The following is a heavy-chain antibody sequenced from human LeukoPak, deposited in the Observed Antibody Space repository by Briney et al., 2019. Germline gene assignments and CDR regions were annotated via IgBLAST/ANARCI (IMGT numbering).Heavy chain of an antibody. Sequence: SVKVSCKASGGTFSSYAISWVRQAPGQGLESLGAISPNFGTANYAQKFQGRVTITADESTSTAYMELSSLRSEDTAVYYCARGLKGATVVTPFDYWGQGTLVTVSS. CDR2: ISPNFGTA. D-gene: IGHD4-23*01. V-gene: IGHV1-69*13. CDR1: GGTFSSYA. CDR3: ARGLKGATVVTPFDY. J-gene: IGHJ4*02.